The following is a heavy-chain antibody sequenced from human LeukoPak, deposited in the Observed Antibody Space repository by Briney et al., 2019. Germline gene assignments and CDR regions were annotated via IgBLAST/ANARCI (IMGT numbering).Heavy chain of an antibody. CDR1: GYTFTSYG. CDR3: ARAESFRRNDVFGY. V-gene: IGHV1-18*04. CDR2: ISAYNGNT. D-gene: IGHD1-1*01. J-gene: IGHJ4*02. Sequence: ASVKVSCKASGYTFTSYGISWVRQAPGQGLEWMGWISAYNGNTNYAQKLQGRVTMTTDTSTSTAYMELRSLRSDDTAVYYCARAESFRRNDVFGYWGQGTLVTVSS.